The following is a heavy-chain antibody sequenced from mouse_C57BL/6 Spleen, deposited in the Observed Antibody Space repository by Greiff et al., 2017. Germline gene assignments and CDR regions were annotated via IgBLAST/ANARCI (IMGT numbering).Heavy chain of an antibody. Sequence: QVQLKQPGAELVKPGASVKLSCKASGYTFTSYWMHWVKQRPGRGLEWIGRIDPNSGGTKYNEQFKSKATLTVDKPSSTAYMQLSSLTSEDSAVYYCARSPHYYGSSYDYFDYWGQGTTLTVSS. CDR3: ARSPHYYGSSYDYFDY. CDR1: GYTFTSYW. D-gene: IGHD1-1*01. J-gene: IGHJ2*01. V-gene: IGHV1-72*01. CDR2: IDPNSGGT.